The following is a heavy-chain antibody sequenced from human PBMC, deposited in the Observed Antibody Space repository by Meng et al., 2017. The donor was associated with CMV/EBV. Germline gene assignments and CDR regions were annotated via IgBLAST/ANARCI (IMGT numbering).Heavy chain of an antibody. D-gene: IGHD5-24*01. CDR2: IIPIFGTA. V-gene: IGHV1-69*01. CDR3: ARMPRDGYNYIDY. CDR1: GGTFSSYA. J-gene: IGHJ4*02. Sequence: QGERVGFGGEVKKPGSAVKFSCKAAGGTFSSYAISWVRQAPGQGLEWMGGIIPIFGTANYAQKFQGRVTITADESTSTAYMELSSLRSEDTAVYYCARMPRDGYNYIDYWGQGTLVTVSS.